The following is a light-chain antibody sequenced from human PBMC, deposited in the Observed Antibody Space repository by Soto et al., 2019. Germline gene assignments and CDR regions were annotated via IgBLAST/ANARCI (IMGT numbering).Light chain of an antibody. V-gene: IGKV1-33*01. J-gene: IGKJ5*01. Sequence: DLQMTQSRSSLSASXXDIVXMTGQASQDITNNLIWYQQKPGKAPIXXIYDASDLHTGVPSRFSGSGAGTDFTFTISSLQPEDIATYYCQQYENLPLTFGQGTRLEIK. CDR2: DAS. CDR1: QDITNN. CDR3: QQYENLPLT.